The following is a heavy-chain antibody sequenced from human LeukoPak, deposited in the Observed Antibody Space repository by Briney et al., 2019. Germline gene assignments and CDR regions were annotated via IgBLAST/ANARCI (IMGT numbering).Heavy chain of an antibody. CDR2: IKQDGSEK. CDR1: GFTFSSYW. J-gene: IGHJ6*03. CDR3: ARGPRRTSYYYYYMDV. D-gene: IGHD1-14*01. V-gene: IGHV3-7*01. Sequence: PGGSLRLSCAASGFTFSSYWMSWVRQAPGKGLEWVANIKQDGSEKYYVDSVKGRFTISRDNAKNSLYLQMNSLRAEDTAVYYCARGPRRTSYYYYYMDVWGKGTTVTVSS.